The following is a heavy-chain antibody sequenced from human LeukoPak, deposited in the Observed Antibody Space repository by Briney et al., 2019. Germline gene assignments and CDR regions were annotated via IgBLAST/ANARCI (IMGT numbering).Heavy chain of an antibody. CDR1: GFTFRNYV. D-gene: IGHD1-26*01. Sequence: PGGSLRLSCAASGFTFRNYVMSWVRQTPGKGLEWVSAITGDGGGTNHADSVKGRFTISRDNSKSTLYLQMNSLRADDTAIYYCATATSSGNFLNIDCGGQRALLTVSS. V-gene: IGHV3-23*01. CDR2: ITGDGGGT. J-gene: IGHJ4*02. CDR3: ATATSSGNFLNIDC.